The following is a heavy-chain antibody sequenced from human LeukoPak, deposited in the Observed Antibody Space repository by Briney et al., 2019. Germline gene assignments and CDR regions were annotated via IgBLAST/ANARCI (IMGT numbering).Heavy chain of an antibody. J-gene: IGHJ5*02. D-gene: IGHD3/OR15-3a*01. CDR2: INPNTGGT. CDR1: GYTFTGYY. V-gene: IGHV1-2*06. CDR3: ARVGVDLWFDH. Sequence: ASVKVSCKASGYTFTGYYIHWVRRAPGQGLGWMGRINPNTGGTNYAQKFQGRVTMTRDTSISTAYMELSRLTSDDTAVYYCARVGVDLWFDHWGQGTLVTVSS.